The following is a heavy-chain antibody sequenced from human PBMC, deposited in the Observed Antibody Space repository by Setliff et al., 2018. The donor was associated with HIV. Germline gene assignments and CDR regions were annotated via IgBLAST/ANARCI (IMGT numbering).Heavy chain of an antibody. J-gene: IGHJ4*02. Sequence: ASETLSLTCSVSGGSMSSYCWTWIRQSAGKGLEWIGHIYPTGTTNYNSSLKSRLTMSIDTSKNQFSLGLRSLTAADTAVYYCARGRDGYSLGNFDFWGQGTLVTVSS. CDR3: ARGRDGYSLGNFDF. D-gene: IGHD2-21*02. CDR2: IYPTGTT. CDR1: GGSMSSYC. V-gene: IGHV4-4*07.